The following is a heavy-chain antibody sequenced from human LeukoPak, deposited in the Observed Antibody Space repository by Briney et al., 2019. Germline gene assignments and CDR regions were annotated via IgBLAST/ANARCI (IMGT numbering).Heavy chain of an antibody. CDR1: GGTFSGYA. D-gene: IGHD3-22*01. V-gene: IGHV1-69*13. J-gene: IGHJ4*02. CDR3: ARVRWYYDSSGYRTYYFDY. Sequence: SVKVSCKASGGTFSGYAISWVRQAPGQGLEWMGGIIPIFGTANYAQKFQGRVTITADESTSTAYMELSSLRSEDTAVYYCARVRWYYDSSGYRTYYFDYWGQGTLVTVSS. CDR2: IIPIFGTA.